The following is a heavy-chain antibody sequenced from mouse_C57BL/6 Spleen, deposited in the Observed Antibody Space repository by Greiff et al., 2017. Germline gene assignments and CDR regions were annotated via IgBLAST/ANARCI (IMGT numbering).Heavy chain of an antibody. J-gene: IGHJ2*01. CDR1: GFNIKDYY. V-gene: IGHV14-2*01. Sequence: EVQLQESGAELVKPGASVKLSCTASGFNIKDYYMHWVKQSTEQGLEWIGRIDPEDGETKYAPKFPGKATITADKSSNTAYLQLRSLTSEDTDVYYCAPRDFDYWGQGTTLTVSS. CDR3: APRDFDY. CDR2: IDPEDGET.